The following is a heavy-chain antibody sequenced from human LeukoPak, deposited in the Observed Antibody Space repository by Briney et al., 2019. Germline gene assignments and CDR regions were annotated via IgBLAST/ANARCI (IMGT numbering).Heavy chain of an antibody. J-gene: IGHJ5*02. Sequence: SETLSLTCTVSGGSISSYYWSWIRQPAGKGLEWIGRIYTSGSTNYNPFLKSRVTMSVDTSKNQFSLKLSSVTAADTAVYYCARDVYDSSGLVRFLCFDPWGQGNLVTVSS. CDR1: GGSISSYY. CDR2: IYTSGST. V-gene: IGHV4-4*07. D-gene: IGHD3-22*01. CDR3: ARDVYDSSGLVRFLCFDP.